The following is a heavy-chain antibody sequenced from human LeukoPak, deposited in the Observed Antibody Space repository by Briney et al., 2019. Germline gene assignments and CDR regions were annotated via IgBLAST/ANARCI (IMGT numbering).Heavy chain of an antibody. D-gene: IGHD3-10*01. CDR3: ARELGSGSYHKDYCYYYYMDV. V-gene: IGHV4-34*01. CDR2: INHSGST. J-gene: IGHJ6*03. CDR1: GGSFSGYY. Sequence: SETLSLTCAVYGGSFSGYYWSWIRQPPGKGLEWIGEINHSGSTNYNPSLKSRVTISVDTSKNQFSLKLSSVTAADTAVYYCARELGSGSYHKDYCYYYYMDVWGKGTTVTVSS.